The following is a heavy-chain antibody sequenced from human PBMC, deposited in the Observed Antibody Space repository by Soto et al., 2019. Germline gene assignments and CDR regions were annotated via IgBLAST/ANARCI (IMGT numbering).Heavy chain of an antibody. V-gene: IGHV1-69*13. J-gene: IGHJ4*02. D-gene: IGHD3-3*01. Sequence: ASVKVSCKASGSTLNNYAINWVRQAPGQGLEWMGGILPVSAPPDYAQKFQGRVSITADHSTSTVYMELSRLKSDDTAVYFCATDSNYDVSNSFWGQGTLVTV. CDR1: GSTLNNYA. CDR2: ILPVSAPP. CDR3: ATDSNYDVSNSF.